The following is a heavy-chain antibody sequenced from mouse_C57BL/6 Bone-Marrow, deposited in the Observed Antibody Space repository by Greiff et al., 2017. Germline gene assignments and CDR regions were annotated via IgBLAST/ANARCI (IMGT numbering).Heavy chain of an antibody. Sequence: VQLQQSGAELARPGASVKLSCKASGYTFTSYGISWVKQRPGQGLEWIGEIYPRSGNTYYNEKFKGKATLTEDKSSSTAYMELRSLTSEDSAVYFCARAGTKYFDVWGTGTTVTVSS. J-gene: IGHJ1*03. CDR3: ARAGTKYFDV. D-gene: IGHD4-1*01. CDR1: GYTFTSYG. V-gene: IGHV1-81*01. CDR2: IYPRSGNT.